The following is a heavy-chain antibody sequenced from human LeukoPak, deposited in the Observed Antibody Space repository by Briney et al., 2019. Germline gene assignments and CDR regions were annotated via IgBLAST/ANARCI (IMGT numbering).Heavy chain of an antibody. CDR2: ISSSSSTI. CDR3: ARVGSSWYTSTRGNWFDP. J-gene: IGHJ5*02. Sequence: GGSLRLSCAASKFIFSSYSMNWVRQAPGKGLEWVSYISSSSSTIYYADSVKGRFTISRDNAKNSLFLQMSSLRAEDTAVYYCARVGSSWYTSTRGNWFDPWGQGTLVTVSS. CDR1: KFIFSSYS. V-gene: IGHV3-48*01. D-gene: IGHD6-13*01.